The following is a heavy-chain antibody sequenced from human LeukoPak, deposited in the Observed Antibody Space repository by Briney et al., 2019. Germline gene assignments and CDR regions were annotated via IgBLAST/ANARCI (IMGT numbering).Heavy chain of an antibody. D-gene: IGHD1-1*01. CDR1: RGSVTSYY. CDR2: IYYSGST. CDR3: ARAGLEGWWVFDY. Sequence: PSETLSLTCTVSRGSVTSYYWSWIRQPPGKGLEWIGDIYYSGSTNYNPSLKSRVTISVDTSKNQFSLKLNSVTTADTAVYYCARAGLEGWWVFDYWGQGILVIVSS. V-gene: IGHV4-59*02. J-gene: IGHJ4*02.